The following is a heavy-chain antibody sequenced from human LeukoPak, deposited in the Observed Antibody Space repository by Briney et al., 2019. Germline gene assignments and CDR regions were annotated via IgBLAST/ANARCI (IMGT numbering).Heavy chain of an antibody. D-gene: IGHD2-15*01. J-gene: IGHJ6*03. CDR2: ISASGGTT. CDR1: GFTFSSWG. CDR3: AKNGDRGAYCSGGTCYPYYYYYMDV. Sequence: PGGSLRLSCAASGFTFSSWGMNWVRQAPGKGLEWVSAISASGGTTYYADSVKGHFTISRDNSKNTLYLQMNSLSAEDTAVYYCAKNGDRGAYCSGGTCYPYYYYYMDVWGKGTTVTISS. V-gene: IGHV3-23*01.